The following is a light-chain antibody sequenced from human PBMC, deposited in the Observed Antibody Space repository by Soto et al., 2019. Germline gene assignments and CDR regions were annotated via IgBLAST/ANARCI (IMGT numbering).Light chain of an antibody. CDR1: QSIRSY. CDR2: AAS. V-gene: IGKV1-39*01. J-gene: IGKJ1*01. CDR3: QQSYSTLWT. Sequence: DIQLTQSPSSVSASVGERGTXXXXSSQSIRSYLDWYQQKPGKAPKLLIYAASSLQSGVPSRFSGSGSGTDFTLTISSLQPEDFATYYCQQSYSTLWTFGQGTKVDIK.